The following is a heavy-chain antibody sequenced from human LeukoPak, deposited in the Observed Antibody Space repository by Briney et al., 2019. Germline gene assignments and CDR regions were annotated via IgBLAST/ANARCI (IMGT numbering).Heavy chain of an antibody. CDR1: GGSFSGYY. V-gene: IGHV4-34*01. CDR2: INHSGRT. D-gene: IGHD2-2*02. CDR3: ARGELVVPAAIRAYFDY. J-gene: IGHJ4*02. Sequence: SETLSLTCAVYGGSFSGYYWSWIRQPPGKGLEWIGEINHSGRTNYNPSLKSRVTISVDTSKNQFSLKLSSVTAADTAVYYCARGELVVPAAIRAYFDYWGQGTLVTVSS.